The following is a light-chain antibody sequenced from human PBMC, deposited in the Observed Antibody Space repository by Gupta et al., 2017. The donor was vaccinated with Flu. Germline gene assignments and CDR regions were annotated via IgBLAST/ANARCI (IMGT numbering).Light chain of an antibody. V-gene: IGLV1-40*01. CDR3: QSYDSSLSAYV. J-gene: IGLJ1*01. CDR1: SANIGAGYD. CDR2: ANN. Sequence: QSVLTQPPSVSGAPGQRVTIPCTGGSANIGAGYDVQWYQQLPGTAPKLLIYANNDRPSGVPDRLSGSKSDISASLAITGLQPGDEADYYCQSYDSSLSAYVFGTGTKVTVL.